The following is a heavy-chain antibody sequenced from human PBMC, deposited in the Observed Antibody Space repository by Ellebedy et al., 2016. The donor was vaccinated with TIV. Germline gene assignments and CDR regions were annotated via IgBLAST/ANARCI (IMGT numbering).Heavy chain of an antibody. CDR1: GFTFSNYA. CDR2: IGGSGGDS. CDR3: ARGRSFN. J-gene: IGHJ4*02. V-gene: IGHV3-23*01. D-gene: IGHD3-10*01. Sequence: PGGSLRLSCAASGFTFSNYAMNWVRQAPGKGLEWVSIIGGSGGDSHYADSVKGRYTISRDNSKNTLYLQMNSLRAEDTAVYYCARGRSFNWGQGTLVTVSS.